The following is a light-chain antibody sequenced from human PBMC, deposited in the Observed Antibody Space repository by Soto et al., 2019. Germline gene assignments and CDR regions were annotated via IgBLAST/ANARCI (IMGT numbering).Light chain of an antibody. V-gene: IGLV2-14*01. Sequence: QSALTQPASVSASPGQSITISCTGTSSDVGGYKFVSWYQHHPGKAPKLMIYEVNNRPSGVSNRVSGSKSGNTASLTISGLQPEDEADYCLSYTSANTRVFGGGTKLTVL. CDR1: SSDVGGYKF. J-gene: IGLJ3*02. CDR2: EVN. CDR3: LSYTSANTRV.